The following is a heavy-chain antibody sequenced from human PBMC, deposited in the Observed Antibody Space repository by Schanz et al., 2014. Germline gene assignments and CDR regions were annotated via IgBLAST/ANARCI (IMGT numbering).Heavy chain of an antibody. V-gene: IGHV4-39*01. CDR3: ARLPGLYCSGGACYRGY. D-gene: IGHD2-15*01. CDR1: GGSISSTFYY. CDR2: ISYSGST. Sequence: QLQLQESGPGLVKPSETLSLTCTVSGGSISSTFYYWGWIRQPPGKGLDWIGTISYSGSTYYNPSLKVRVPISVDPPKTRFSLKLNFVTAADTAVYYCARLPGLYCSGGACYRGYWGQGTLVTVSS. J-gene: IGHJ4*02.